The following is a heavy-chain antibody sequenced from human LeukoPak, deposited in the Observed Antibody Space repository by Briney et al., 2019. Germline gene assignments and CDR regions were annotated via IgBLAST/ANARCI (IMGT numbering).Heavy chain of an antibody. CDR1: GGSINSYS. D-gene: IGHD3-10*01. CDR2: VYYSGST. V-gene: IGHV4-59*12. J-gene: IGHJ4*02. Sequence: SETLSLTCAVSGGSINSYSWSWIRQPPGKGLEWIGYVYYSGSTHYNPSLKSRVTISVDTSKNQFSLKLSSVTAADTAVYYCARDLGDYYGSGSYYSGLLDYWGQGTLVTVSS. CDR3: ARDLGDYYGSGSYYSGLLDY.